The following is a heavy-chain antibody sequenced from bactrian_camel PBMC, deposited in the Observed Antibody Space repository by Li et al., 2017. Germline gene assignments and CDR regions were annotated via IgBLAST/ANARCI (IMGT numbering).Heavy chain of an antibody. CDR1: GVADDDSM. Sequence: VESGGGSVQAGETLSLSCTPSGVADDDSMMGWYRQAGPGNECEMVAFISSDGRTVYADSVKGRFTISQDNAKNTLYLQMNSLKTEDTAIYYCARGSWDYCAGSGCLGFSKGQGTQVTVS. J-gene: IGHJ4*01. D-gene: IGHD3*01. CDR2: ISSDGRT. V-gene: IGHV3S55*01.